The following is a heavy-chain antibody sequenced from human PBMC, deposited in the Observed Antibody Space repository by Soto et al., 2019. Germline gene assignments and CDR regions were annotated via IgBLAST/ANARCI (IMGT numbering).Heavy chain of an antibody. Sequence: QVQLVQSGAEVKKPGASVKVSCKASAGTFDTYSIMWVRQAPGQGLEWMGRTIPAIDLINYAQKFQGRFTITEDKSTTTVYMELRSLRYEDTAIYYCARTGSFDYWGQGTLVTVSS. J-gene: IGHJ4*02. CDR1: AGTFDTYS. D-gene: IGHD3-10*01. CDR2: TIPAIDLI. CDR3: ARTGSFDY. V-gene: IGHV1-69*02.